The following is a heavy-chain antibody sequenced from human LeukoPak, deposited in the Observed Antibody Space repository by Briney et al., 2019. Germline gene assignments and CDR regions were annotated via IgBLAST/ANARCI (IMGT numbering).Heavy chain of an antibody. D-gene: IGHD1-1*01. CDR2: IYHSGST. CDR3: ASQQQLVLLDWFDP. CDR1: GYSISSGYY. V-gene: IGHV4-38-2*02. J-gene: IGHJ5*02. Sequence: SDTLSLTCIVSGYSISSGYYWGWIRPPPGKGLEWIGSIYHSGSTDYNPSLKSRVTISVDTSKNQFSLKLRSVTAADTAVYFCASQQQLVLLDWFDPWGQGTLVTVSS.